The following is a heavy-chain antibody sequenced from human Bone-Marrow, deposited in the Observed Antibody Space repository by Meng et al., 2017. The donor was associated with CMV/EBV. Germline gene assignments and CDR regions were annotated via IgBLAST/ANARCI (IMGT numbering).Heavy chain of an antibody. V-gene: IGHV3-11*01. Sequence: GESLKISCAASGFTFTDYYMSWIRQAPGKGLEWVSYISSSGSTIYYADSVKGRITISRDNAKNSLYLQMNSLRAEDTAVYYCAREDSSGWNRTFYFDFRDQGALVTVSP. J-gene: IGHJ4*02. CDR2: ISSSGSTI. CDR3: AREDSSGWNRTFYFDF. D-gene: IGHD6-19*01. CDR1: GFTFTDYY.